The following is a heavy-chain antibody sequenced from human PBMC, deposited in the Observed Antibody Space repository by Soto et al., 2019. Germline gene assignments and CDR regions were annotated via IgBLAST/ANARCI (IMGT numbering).Heavy chain of an antibody. CDR1: GGSFSGYY. Sequence: QVQLQQWGAGLLKPSETLSLTCAVYGGSFSGYYWDWIRQPPGKGLEWIGEINHSGSTNYTPSLKSRVTIAVDTSKNQFSLKLSSVTAADTAVYYCARGGHDSSGYNLSYNMDVWGKGTTVTVS. D-gene: IGHD3-22*01. V-gene: IGHV4-34*01. J-gene: IGHJ6*03. CDR3: ARGGHDSSGYNLSYNMDV. CDR2: INHSGST.